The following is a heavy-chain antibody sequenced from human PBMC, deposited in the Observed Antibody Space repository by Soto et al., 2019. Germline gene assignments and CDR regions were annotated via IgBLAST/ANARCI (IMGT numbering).Heavy chain of an antibody. D-gene: IGHD2-21*01. CDR3: ARDDGQSRHIFDM. CDR2: INPDSGGT. J-gene: IGHJ3*02. V-gene: IGHV1-2*02. Sequence: QVQLVQSGAEVKKPGASVKVSCKASGYTFTDYYLHWVRQAPGQGLEWMGWINPDSGGTNYAQKFQDRVTMTRDTSISTAYMELSRLRPDDAAVYFCARDDGQSRHIFDMWGQGTVVTVSS. CDR1: GYTFTDYY.